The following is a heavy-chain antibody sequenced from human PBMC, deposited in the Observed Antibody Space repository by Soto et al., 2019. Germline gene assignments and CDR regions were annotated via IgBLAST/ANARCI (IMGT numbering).Heavy chain of an antibody. CDR3: ARDLVPEVYYQLLWSSYYYYGMDV. D-gene: IGHD2-2*01. V-gene: IGHV1-69*13. CDR1: GGTFSSYA. CDR2: IIPIFGTA. J-gene: IGHJ6*02. Sequence: ASVKVSCKASGGTFSSYAISWVRQAPGQGLEWMGGIIPIFGTANYAQKFQGRVTITADESTSTAYMELSSLRFEDTAVYYCARDLVPEVYYQLLWSSYYYYGMDVWGQGTTVTVSS.